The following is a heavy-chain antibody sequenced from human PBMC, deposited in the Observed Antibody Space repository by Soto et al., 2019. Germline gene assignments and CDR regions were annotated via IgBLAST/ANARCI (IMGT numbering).Heavy chain of an antibody. CDR3: ARKDILTGLDY. V-gene: IGHV3-74*01. Sequence: EVQLVESGGNLVQPGGSLRLSCAASGFTFTSYWMHWVRQAPGMGLVWVARINTEGSSTSYADAVKGRFTISRDNAKNTLYLQMDSLRAEDTAVYYCARKDILTGLDYWGQGTLVSASS. CDR1: GFTFTSYW. D-gene: IGHD3-9*01. J-gene: IGHJ4*02. CDR2: INTEGSST.